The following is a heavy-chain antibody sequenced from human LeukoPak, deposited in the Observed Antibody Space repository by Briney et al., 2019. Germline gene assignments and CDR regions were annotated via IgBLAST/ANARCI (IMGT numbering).Heavy chain of an antibody. D-gene: IGHD2-15*01. CDR1: GFPFSSYA. CDR2: ISDSGGST. V-gene: IGHV3-64D*09. CDR3: VRGYSFGPYGMHV. J-gene: IGHJ6*02. Sequence: GGSLRLSCSASGFPFSSYAMHWVRQAPGKGLEYVSAISDSGGSTYYADSVKGRFTISRDNSKNTLYLQMSSLRAEDTAVYFCVRGYSFGPYGMHVWGQGTTVSLSS.